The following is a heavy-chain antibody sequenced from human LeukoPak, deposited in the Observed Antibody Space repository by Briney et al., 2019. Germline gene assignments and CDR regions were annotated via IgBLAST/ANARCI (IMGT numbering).Heavy chain of an antibody. CDR1: GFTFSSYE. Sequence: GGSLRLSCAASGFTFSSYEMNWVRQAPGKGLEWVSYISSSGSTIYYADSVKGRFTISRDNAKNSLYLQMNSLRAEDTAVYYCARDCSSTSCYVDVDYWGQGTLVTVSS. D-gene: IGHD2-2*01. J-gene: IGHJ4*02. V-gene: IGHV3-48*03. CDR2: ISSSGSTI. CDR3: ARDCSSTSCYVDVDY.